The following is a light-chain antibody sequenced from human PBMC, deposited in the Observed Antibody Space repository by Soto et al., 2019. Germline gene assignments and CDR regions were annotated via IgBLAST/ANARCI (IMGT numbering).Light chain of an antibody. Sequence: QSALTQPASVSGSPGQSITISCTGTSSDIGSYNYVAWYQQFPGKTPKLIIYEVRNRPSGVSNRFSGSKSGNTASLTISGLQAEDEADYYCSSYTITTALVFGTGTKLTVL. CDR2: EVR. V-gene: IGLV2-14*01. CDR1: SSDIGSYNY. J-gene: IGLJ1*01. CDR3: SSYTITTALV.